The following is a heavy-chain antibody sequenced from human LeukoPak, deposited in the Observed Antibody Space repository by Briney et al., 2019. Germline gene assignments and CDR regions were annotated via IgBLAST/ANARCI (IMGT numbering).Heavy chain of an antibody. CDR3: ARKDGDY. J-gene: IGHJ4*02. D-gene: IGHD6-6*01. Sequence: SETLSLTCTVSGASITSYPWTWVRQPAGKGLEWIGHIHSSGSTIYNASLQSRVAMSVDMTKSELTLKLSSVAAADTAMYYCARKDGDYWGQGTLVTVSS. CDR1: GASITSYP. V-gene: IGHV4-4*07. CDR2: IHSSGST.